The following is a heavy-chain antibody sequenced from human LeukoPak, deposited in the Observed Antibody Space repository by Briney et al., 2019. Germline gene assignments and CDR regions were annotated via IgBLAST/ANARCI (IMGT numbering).Heavy chain of an antibody. CDR1: GGSFSGYY. Sequence: SETLSLTCAVYGGSFSGYYWSWIRQPPGKGLEWIGEINHSGSTNYNPSLKSRVTISVDTSKNQFSLKLSSVTAADTAVYYCARGIHYDYVWGSYPRYYFDYWGQGTLVTVSS. D-gene: IGHD3-16*02. CDR2: INHSGST. CDR3: ARGIHYDYVWGSYPRYYFDY. V-gene: IGHV4-34*01. J-gene: IGHJ4*02.